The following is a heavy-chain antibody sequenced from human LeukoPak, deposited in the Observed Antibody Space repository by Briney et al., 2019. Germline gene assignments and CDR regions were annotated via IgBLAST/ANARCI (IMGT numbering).Heavy chain of an antibody. J-gene: IGHJ4*02. V-gene: IGHV4-39*01. CDR3: ARPRDHDSSGYYLY. CDR1: GGSISSSSYY. D-gene: IGHD3-22*01. Sequence: SETLSLTCTVSGGSISSSSYYWGWIRQPPGKGLEWIGSIYYSGSTYYNPSLKSRVTISVDTSENQFSLKLSSVTAADTAVYYCARPRDHDSSGYYLYWGQGTLVTVSS. CDR2: IYYSGST.